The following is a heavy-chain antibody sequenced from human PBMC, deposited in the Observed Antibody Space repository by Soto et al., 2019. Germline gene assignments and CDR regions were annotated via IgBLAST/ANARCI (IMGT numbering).Heavy chain of an antibody. Sequence: PGGSLRLSCAASGFTFDDYAMHWVRQAPGKGLEWVSGISWNSGSIGYADSVKGRFTISRDNAKNSLYLQMNSLRAEDTALYYCAKDRTLTGTTLGHFDYWGQGTLVTVSS. V-gene: IGHV3-9*01. CDR3: AKDRTLTGTTLGHFDY. CDR2: ISWNSGSI. D-gene: IGHD1-7*01. J-gene: IGHJ4*02. CDR1: GFTFDDYA.